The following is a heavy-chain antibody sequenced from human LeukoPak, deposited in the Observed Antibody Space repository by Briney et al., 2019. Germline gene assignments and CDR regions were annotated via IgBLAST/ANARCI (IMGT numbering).Heavy chain of an antibody. D-gene: IGHD3-9*01. J-gene: IGHJ4*02. V-gene: IGHV4-61*05. CDR1: GGSISSSSYY. CDR3: ARDFDLDY. CDR2: ISYSGST. Sequence: SETLSLTCTVSGGSISSSSYYWGWIRQPPGKGLEWTGYISYSGSTNYNPSLKSRVTISVDTSKNQFSLKLSSVTAADTAVYYCARDFDLDYWGQGTLVTVSS.